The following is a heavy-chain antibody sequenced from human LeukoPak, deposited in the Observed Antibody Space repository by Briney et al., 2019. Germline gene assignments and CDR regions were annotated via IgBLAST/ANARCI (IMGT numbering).Heavy chain of an antibody. CDR1: GGSISSSSYY. J-gene: IGHJ6*02. Sequence: SETLSLTCTVSGGSISSSSYYWGWIRQPPGKGLEWIGSIYYSGSTYYNPSLKSRVTISVDTSKNQFSLKLSSVPAADTAVYYCARRGPGSSWYWGYYYGMDVWGQGTTVTVSS. CDR3: ARRGPGSSWYWGYYYGMDV. CDR2: IYYSGST. D-gene: IGHD6-13*01. V-gene: IGHV4-39*01.